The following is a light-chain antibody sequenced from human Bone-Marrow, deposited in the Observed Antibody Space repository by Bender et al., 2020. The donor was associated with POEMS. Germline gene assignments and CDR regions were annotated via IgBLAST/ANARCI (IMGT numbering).Light chain of an antibody. CDR3: QSYDSSLSGWV. J-gene: IGLJ3*02. Sequence: QSVLTQPPSASGTPGQRVTIYCSGGSSNIGAHAVNWYQHLPGTAPKLLIYSSHRRPSGVPDRFSGSRSATSASLAITGLQAEDEADYYCQSYDSSLSGWVFGGGTKLTVL. CDR2: SSH. V-gene: IGLV1-44*01. CDR1: SSNIGAHA.